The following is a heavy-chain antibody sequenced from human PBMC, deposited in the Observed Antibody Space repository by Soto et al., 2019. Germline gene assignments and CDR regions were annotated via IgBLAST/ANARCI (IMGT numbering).Heavy chain of an antibody. Sequence: PSETLSLTCAVYGGSFSGYYWSWIRQPPGKGQEWIGEINHSGSTNYNPSLKSRVTISLDTSKNQFSLKLSSVAAADTAVYYFSRGRMSRLYYYYYYKDVWGKGTTVTVSS. J-gene: IGHJ6*03. D-gene: IGHD1-1*01. CDR1: GGSFSGYY. V-gene: IGHV4-34*01. CDR3: SRGRMSRLYYYYYYKDV. CDR2: INHSGST.